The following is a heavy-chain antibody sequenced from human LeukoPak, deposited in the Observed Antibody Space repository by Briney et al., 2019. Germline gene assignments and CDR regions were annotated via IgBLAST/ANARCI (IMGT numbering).Heavy chain of an antibody. J-gene: IGHJ6*03. D-gene: IGHD3-9*01. CDR2: IFYSGST. Sequence: SETLSLTCTVSGGSISTSSYYWGWVRQPPGKGLEWIGNIFYSGSTYYSPSLKSRVTISLDTSRNQFSLKLNSVTAADTAVYYCARGTGAYDILTGYYYYYYMDVWGKGTTVTISS. CDR1: GGSISTSSYY. CDR3: ARGTGAYDILTGYYYYYYMDV. V-gene: IGHV4-39*07.